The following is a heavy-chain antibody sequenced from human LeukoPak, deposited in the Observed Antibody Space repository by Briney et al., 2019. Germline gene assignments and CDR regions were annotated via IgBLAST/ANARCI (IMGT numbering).Heavy chain of an antibody. CDR1: RDSTRASTYY. CDR3: ARPITTRGGYNAFDV. Sequence: SETLSLTCTVSRDSTRASTYYCSWIRQSPGKSLESLGSVYLNVNTSFDPPFNSRMSQLVITSMNTYSLSLCSFTTAGTAGYNCARPITTRGGYNAFDVWGQGTTVIVSS. J-gene: IGHJ3*01. CDR2: VYLNVNT. D-gene: IGHD6-25*01. V-gene: IGHV4-39*01.